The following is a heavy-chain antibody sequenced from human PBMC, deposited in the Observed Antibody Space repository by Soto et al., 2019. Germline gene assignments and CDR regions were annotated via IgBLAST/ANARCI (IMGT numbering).Heavy chain of an antibody. D-gene: IGHD2-15*01. V-gene: IGHV1-18*01. J-gene: IGHJ5*02. CDR1: GYTFTSYG. Sequence: ASVKVSCKASGYTFTSYGISWVRQAPGQGLEWMGWISAYNGNTNYAQKLQGRVTMTTDTSTSTVYMELRSLRSDDTAVYYCVRDGYCSGGSCYQNWIDPRGQGTLVTVSP. CDR2: ISAYNGNT. CDR3: VRDGYCSGGSCYQNWIDP.